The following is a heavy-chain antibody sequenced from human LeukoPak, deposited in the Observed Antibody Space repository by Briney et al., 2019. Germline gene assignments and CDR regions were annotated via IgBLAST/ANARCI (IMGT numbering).Heavy chain of an antibody. CDR3: AKDFTFLQRHQFDY. Sequence: GGSLRLSCAASGFTFSSYAMHWVRQAPGKGLEWVAVISYDGSNKYYADSVKGRFTISRDNSKNTLYLQMNSLRPDDTALYYCAKDFTFLQRHQFDYWGQGTLVTVSS. V-gene: IGHV3-30-3*01. CDR2: ISYDGSNK. D-gene: IGHD3-16*01. J-gene: IGHJ4*02. CDR1: GFTFSSYA.